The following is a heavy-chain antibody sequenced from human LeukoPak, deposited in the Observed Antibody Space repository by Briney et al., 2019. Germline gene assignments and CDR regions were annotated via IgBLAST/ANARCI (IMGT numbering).Heavy chain of an antibody. V-gene: IGHV3-21*01. Sequence: GGSLRLSCAASGFTFSNAWMNWVRQAPGKGLEWVSSISSSSSYIYYADSVKGRFIISRDNAKNSLYLQMNSLRAEDTAVYYCARSYGSGSYDLYYYYMDVWGKGTTVTVSS. CDR3: ARSYGSGSYDLYYYYMDV. D-gene: IGHD3-10*01. CDR2: ISSSSSYI. J-gene: IGHJ6*03. CDR1: GFTFSNAW.